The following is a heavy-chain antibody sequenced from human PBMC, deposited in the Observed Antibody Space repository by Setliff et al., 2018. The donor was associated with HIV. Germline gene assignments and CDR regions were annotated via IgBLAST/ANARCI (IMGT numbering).Heavy chain of an antibody. J-gene: IGHJ5*02. CDR3: ASRENPSGGYPKGWFDP. CDR1: GGSFSGYY. V-gene: IGHV4-34*01. CDR2: INHSGST. D-gene: IGHD2-15*01. Sequence: PSETLSLTCAVYGGSFSGYYWSWIRQPPEKGLEWIGEINHSGSTSYSPSLKSRVTISVDTSKNQFSLKVRSVTAVDTAVYYCASRENPSGGYPKGWFDPWSQGSLVTVSS.